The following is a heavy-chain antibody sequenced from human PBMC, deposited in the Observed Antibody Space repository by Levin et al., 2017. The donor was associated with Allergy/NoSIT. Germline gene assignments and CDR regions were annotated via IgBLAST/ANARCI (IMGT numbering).Heavy chain of an antibody. CDR3: ARAPPYYYGSGSYIWAPDYYYYGMDV. J-gene: IGHJ6*02. CDR2: IYYSGST. D-gene: IGHD3-10*01. CDR1: GGSISSYY. V-gene: IGHV4-59*01. Sequence: PSETLSLTCTVSGGSISSYYWSWIRQPPGKGLEWIGYIYYSGSTNYNPSLKSRVTISVDTSKNQFSLKLSSVTAADTAVYYCARAPPYYYGSGSYIWAPDYYYYGMDVWGQGTTVTVSS.